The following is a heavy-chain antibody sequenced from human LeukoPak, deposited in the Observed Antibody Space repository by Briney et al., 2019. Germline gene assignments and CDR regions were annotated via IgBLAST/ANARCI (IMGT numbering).Heavy chain of an antibody. CDR3: ATSLWFGELSSGNFDY. V-gene: IGHV1-69*13. Sequence: SVKVSCKASGGTFSSYAISWVRQAPGQGVEWMGGIIPIFGTANYAQKFQGRVTRIADESTSTAYMELSSLRSEDTAVYYCATSLWFGELSSGNFDYWGQGTLVTVSS. J-gene: IGHJ4*02. CDR1: GGTFSSYA. CDR2: IIPIFGTA. D-gene: IGHD3-10*01.